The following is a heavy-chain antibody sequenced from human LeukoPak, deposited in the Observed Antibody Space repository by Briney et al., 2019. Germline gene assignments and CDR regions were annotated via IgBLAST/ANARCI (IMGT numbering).Heavy chain of an antibody. CDR3: ATKIEGDYDFWSGYGSYYFDY. Sequence: GGSLRLSCAASGFTFGSYSMNWVRQAPGKGLEWVSYISSSSSTIYYADSVKGRFTISRGNAKNSLYLQMNSLRAEDTAVYYCATKIEGDYDFWSGYGSYYFDYWGQGTLVTVSS. D-gene: IGHD3-3*01. CDR1: GFTFGSYS. V-gene: IGHV3-48*01. J-gene: IGHJ4*02. CDR2: ISSSSSTI.